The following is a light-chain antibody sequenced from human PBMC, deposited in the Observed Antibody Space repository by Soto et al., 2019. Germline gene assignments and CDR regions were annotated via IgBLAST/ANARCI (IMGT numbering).Light chain of an antibody. CDR2: AAY. V-gene: IGKV1-39*01. J-gene: IGKJ4*01. CDR1: QSISSY. CDR3: QQSYSTHLT. Sequence: DIQTTQSPSSLCASVRDRHTNTCPASQSISSYFNWYQQKPGKAPKLLIYAAYSLQSGVQSRFSGSGSGTDFTLTISSLQPEDFATYYCQQSYSTHLTFGGGTQVDIK.